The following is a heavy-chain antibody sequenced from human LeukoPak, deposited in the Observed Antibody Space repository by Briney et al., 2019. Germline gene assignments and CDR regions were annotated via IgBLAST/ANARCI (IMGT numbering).Heavy chain of an antibody. Sequence: GGSLRLSCAASGFTVSSNYMTWVRQAPGKGLEWVSVIYKNAITYYADTVKGRFTISRDNAKTSLYLQMNSLRAEDTAVYYCARTENGDYDYWGQGTLVTVSS. CDR3: ARTENGDYDY. V-gene: IGHV3-53*01. CDR2: IYKNAIT. J-gene: IGHJ4*02. D-gene: IGHD4-17*01. CDR1: GFTVSSNY.